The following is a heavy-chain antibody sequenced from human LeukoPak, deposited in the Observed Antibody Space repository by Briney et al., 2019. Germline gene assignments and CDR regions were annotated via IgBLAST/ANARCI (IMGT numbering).Heavy chain of an antibody. CDR2: SYFPGNP. Sequence: SETLSLTCIVSGSISSYYWTWIRQPPGKGLEWIGHSYFPGNPNYNPPLKSRVTISVDPPKPQFSLKLTSVTAADTAVYYCAGLRSTVAWASFDYWGQGILVTVSS. V-gene: IGHV4-59*08. J-gene: IGHJ4*02. CDR1: GSISSYY. CDR3: AGLRSTVAWASFDY. D-gene: IGHD4-23*01.